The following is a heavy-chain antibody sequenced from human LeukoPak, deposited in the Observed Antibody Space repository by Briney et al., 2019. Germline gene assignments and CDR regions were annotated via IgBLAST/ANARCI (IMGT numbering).Heavy chain of an antibody. Sequence: ASVKVACKASGYTFTGYYMHWVRQAPGQGLEWMGWINPNNGGTNFAQKFHGRVTMTRDMSISTAYMELSRLRSDDTAVYYCARDPSNSGYDYSYYFDYWGQGTLVTVS. D-gene: IGHD5-12*01. V-gene: IGHV1-2*02. CDR3: ARDPSNSGYDYSYYFDY. J-gene: IGHJ4*02. CDR2: INPNNGGT. CDR1: GYTFTGYY.